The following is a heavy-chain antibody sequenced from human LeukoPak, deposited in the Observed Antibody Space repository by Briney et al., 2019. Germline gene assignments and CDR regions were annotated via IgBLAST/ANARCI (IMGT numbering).Heavy chain of an antibody. D-gene: IGHD3-3*01. CDR1: GGSISNTNYY. CDR3: ARHVRSPNEDFWSGYY. CDR2: FYYSGST. Sequence: SETLSLTCTVSGGSISNTNYYWGWIRQPPGKGLEWIGSFYYSGSTYYNPSLKSRVTISVDTSKNQFSLKLGSVSAADTAVYYCARHVRSPNEDFWSGYYWGQGTLVTVSS. J-gene: IGHJ4*02. V-gene: IGHV4-39*01.